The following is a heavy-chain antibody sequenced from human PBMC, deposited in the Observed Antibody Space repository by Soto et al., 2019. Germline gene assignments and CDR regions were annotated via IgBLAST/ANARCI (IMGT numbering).Heavy chain of an antibody. D-gene: IGHD3-10*01. CDR2: ISAYNGNT. V-gene: IGHV1-18*01. Sequence: ASVKVSCKASGYTFTSYGISWVRQAPGQGLEWMGWISAYNGNTNYAQKLQGRVTMTTDTSTSTAYRELRSLRSDDTAVYYCARAIHSGSYYGSGTEAGGYYYYYGMDVWGQGTTVTVSS. J-gene: IGHJ6*02. CDR1: GYTFTSYG. CDR3: ARAIHSGSYYGSGTEAGGYYYYYGMDV.